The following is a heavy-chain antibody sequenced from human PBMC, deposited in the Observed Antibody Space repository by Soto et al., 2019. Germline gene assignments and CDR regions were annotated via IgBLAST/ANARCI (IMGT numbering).Heavy chain of an antibody. CDR1: GFTFTYYG. CDR2: ISGSTDRT. V-gene: IGHV3-23*01. J-gene: IGHJ4*02. CDR3: AKWSGYGDV. Sequence: EVQLLESGGGLVQPGGSLRLSCAASGFTFTYYGVAWVRQTPGKGLEWVSGISGSTDRTYYIDSVRGRFTISRDNSKNTVYLQVNSLRAEDTAVYFCAKWSGYGDVWGQVTLVTVSS. D-gene: IGHD4-17*01.